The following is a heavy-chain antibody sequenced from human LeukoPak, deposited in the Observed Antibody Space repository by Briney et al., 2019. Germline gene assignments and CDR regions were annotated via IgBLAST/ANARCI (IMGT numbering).Heavy chain of an antibody. Sequence: PGGSLRLSCAASGYTFSDYYMTWIRQAPGQGPEWISYISSSGGTIFYADSVKGRFTISRDNAKNPVYLQMNSLRAEDTAVYYCATGPSGYFFNYCGQGTLVTVSS. V-gene: IGHV3-11*04. CDR1: GYTFSDYY. J-gene: IGHJ4*02. CDR3: ATGPSGYFFNY. CDR2: ISSSGGTI. D-gene: IGHD2-8*02.